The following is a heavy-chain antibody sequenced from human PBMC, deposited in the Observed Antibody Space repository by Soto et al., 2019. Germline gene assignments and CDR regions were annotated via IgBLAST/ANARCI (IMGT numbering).Heavy chain of an antibody. Sequence: PGESLKISGKVSGSSFTSSWTAGVPQLPGKGLEWMGIIYPGDSDTRYSPSFQGQVTISADRSISTAYLQWSSLKASDTAMYYCARRDFDYYYGMDVWGQGTTVTVSS. CDR1: GSSFTSSW. V-gene: IGHV5-51*01. CDR3: ARRDFDYYYGMDV. J-gene: IGHJ6*02. CDR2: IYPGDSDT.